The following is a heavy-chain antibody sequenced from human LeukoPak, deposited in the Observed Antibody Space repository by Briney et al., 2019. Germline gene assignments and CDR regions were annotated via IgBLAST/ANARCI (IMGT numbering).Heavy chain of an antibody. Sequence: GGSLRLSCAASGFTFSSYAMHWVRQAPGKGLEWVALISFDGSNKYYADSVKGRFTIPRDNSKNTLYLQMNSLRAEDTAVYYCAASDSNGYYYLGFGFWGQGTLVTVSS. J-gene: IGHJ4*02. D-gene: IGHD3-22*01. CDR1: GFTFSSYA. CDR2: ISFDGSNK. V-gene: IGHV3-30*04. CDR3: AASDSNGYYYLGFGF.